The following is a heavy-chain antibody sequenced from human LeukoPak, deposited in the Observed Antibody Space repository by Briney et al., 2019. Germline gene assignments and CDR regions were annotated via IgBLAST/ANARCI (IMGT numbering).Heavy chain of an antibody. D-gene: IGHD1-26*01. CDR3: ARDLYSGSYPGWFDP. J-gene: IGHJ5*02. Sequence: PGGSLRLSCAASGFTFSNYWMHWVRQAPGKGLVWVSRINSDGSSTGYADSVKGRFTISRDNAKNSLYLQMNSLRAEDTALYYCARDLYSGSYPGWFDPWGQGTLVTVSS. V-gene: IGHV3-74*01. CDR1: GFTFSNYW. CDR2: INSDGSST.